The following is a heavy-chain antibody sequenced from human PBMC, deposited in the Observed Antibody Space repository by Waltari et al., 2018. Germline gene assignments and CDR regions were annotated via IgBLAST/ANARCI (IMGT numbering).Heavy chain of an antibody. Sequence: QVQLVQSGAEVKKPGASVKVSCKASGYTFTGYYMHWVRQAPGQGLEWMGRINPNSGGTNYAQKFQGRVTMTRDTSISTAYMELGRLGSDETAVYYCARDPSPLGYCSSTSYYNYNWFDPWGQGTLVTVSS. V-gene: IGHV1-2*06. D-gene: IGHD2-2*02. J-gene: IGHJ5*02. CDR2: INPNSGGT. CDR1: GYTFTGYY. CDR3: ARDPSPLGYCSSTSYYNYNWFDP.